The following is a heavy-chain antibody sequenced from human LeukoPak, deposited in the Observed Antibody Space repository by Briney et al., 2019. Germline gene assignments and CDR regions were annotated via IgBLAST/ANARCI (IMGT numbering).Heavy chain of an antibody. V-gene: IGHV3-21*01. J-gene: IGHJ6*02. Sequence: PGGSLRLSCAASGFTFSSYSMNWVRQAPGKGLEWVSSISSSSSYIYYADSVKGRFTISRDNAKNSLYLQMNSLRAEDTAVYYCAGDVLRFLEWSSMDVWGQGTTVTVSS. CDR2: ISSSSSYI. CDR3: AGDVLRFLEWSSMDV. CDR1: GFTFSSYS. D-gene: IGHD3-3*01.